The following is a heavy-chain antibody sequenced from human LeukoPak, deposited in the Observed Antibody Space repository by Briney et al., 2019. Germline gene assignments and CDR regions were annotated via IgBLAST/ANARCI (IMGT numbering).Heavy chain of an antibody. CDR2: ISAYNGNT. D-gene: IGHD1-26*01. CDR1: GYTFTSYG. V-gene: IGHV1-18*01. Sequence: ASVKVSCKASGYTFTSYGISWVRQAPGQGLEWMGWISAYNGNTNYAQKLQGRVTMTTDTSTSTAYMELRSLRSDDTAVYYCARDLWELLRPNWFDPWGPGTLVTVSS. J-gene: IGHJ5*02. CDR3: ARDLWELLRPNWFDP.